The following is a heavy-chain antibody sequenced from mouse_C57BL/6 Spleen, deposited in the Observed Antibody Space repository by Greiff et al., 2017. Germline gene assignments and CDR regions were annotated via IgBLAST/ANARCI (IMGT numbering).Heavy chain of an antibody. J-gene: IGHJ2*01. CDR3: AREEIYSNDVGIDY. V-gene: IGHV1-82*01. CDR2: IYPGDGDT. CDR1: GYAFSSSW. Sequence: QVQLQQSGPELVKPGASVKISCKASGYAFSSSWMNWVKQRPGKGLEWIGRIYPGDGDTNYNGKFKGKATLTADKSSSTAYMQLSSLTSEDSAVYFCAREEIYSNDVGIDYWGQGTTLTVSS. D-gene: IGHD2-12*01.